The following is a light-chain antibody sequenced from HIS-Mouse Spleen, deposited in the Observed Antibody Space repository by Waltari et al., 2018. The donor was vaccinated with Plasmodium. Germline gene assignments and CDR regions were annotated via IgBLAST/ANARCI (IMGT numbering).Light chain of an antibody. CDR1: KLGDKY. Sequence: SYELTQPPSVSVSPGQTASITCSGNKLGDKYACWYQQKPGQSPGLVIYQDTKRPYGSPERFSGSNSGNTATLTISGTQAMDEADYYCQAWDSSTVVFGGGTKLTVL. V-gene: IGLV3-1*01. CDR3: QAWDSSTVV. CDR2: QDT. J-gene: IGLJ2*01.